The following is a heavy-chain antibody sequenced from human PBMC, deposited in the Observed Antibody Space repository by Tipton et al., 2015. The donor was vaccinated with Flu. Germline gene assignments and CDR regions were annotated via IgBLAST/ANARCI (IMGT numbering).Heavy chain of an antibody. Sequence: TLSLTCTVSGGSISSYYWSWIRQPPGKGLEWIGYIYYSGSTNYNPSLKSRVTISVDTSKNQFSLKLSSVTAADTAVYYCARHASGGSSDFDYWGQGTLVIVSS. V-gene: IGHV4-59*08. CDR3: ARHASGGSSDFDY. J-gene: IGHJ4*02. CDR1: GGSISSYY. CDR2: IYYSGST. D-gene: IGHD2-15*01.